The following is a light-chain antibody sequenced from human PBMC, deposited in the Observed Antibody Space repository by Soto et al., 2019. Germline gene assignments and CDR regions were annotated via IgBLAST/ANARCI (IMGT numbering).Light chain of an antibody. V-gene: IGKV3-15*01. Sequence: EIVMTHSPATLSVYPWEIATLSCRASQSVSSNLAWYQQKPGQAPRLLIYGASTRATGIPARFSGSGSGTEFTLTISSLQSEDFAVYYCQQHNNWPTLGQGTRLEIK. CDR3: QQHNNWPT. CDR1: QSVSSN. J-gene: IGKJ5*01. CDR2: GAS.